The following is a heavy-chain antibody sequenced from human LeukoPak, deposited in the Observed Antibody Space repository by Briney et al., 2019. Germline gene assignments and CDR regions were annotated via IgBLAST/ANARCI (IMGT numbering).Heavy chain of an antibody. Sequence: SETLSLTCTVSGGSISSYYWSWIRQPPRKGLEWIGYIYYSGSTNYNPSLKSRVTISVDTSKNQFSLKLSSVTAADTAVYYCARSIAAAAGIDYWGQGTLVTVSS. D-gene: IGHD6-13*01. CDR2: IYYSGST. CDR1: GGSISSYY. J-gene: IGHJ4*02. V-gene: IGHV4-59*01. CDR3: ARSIAAAAGIDY.